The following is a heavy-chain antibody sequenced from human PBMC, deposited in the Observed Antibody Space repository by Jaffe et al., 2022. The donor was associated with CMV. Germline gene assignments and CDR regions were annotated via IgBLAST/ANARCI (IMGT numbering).Heavy chain of an antibody. V-gene: IGHV2-5*02. CDR2: IYWDGDK. J-gene: IGHJ6*03. CDR3: AHRGGGKYMSGRRTYYYYYMDV. Sequence: QITLTESGPTLVRPTQTLTLTCTFSGFSLKTHGVGVGWIRRPPGKALEWLALIYWDGDKRYNPSLRHRLTITKDTSENQVVLTMTNMDPMDTGAYFCAHRGGGKYMSGRRTYYYYYMDVWGQGTTVTVSS. D-gene: IGHD3-10*01. CDR1: GFSLKTHGVG.